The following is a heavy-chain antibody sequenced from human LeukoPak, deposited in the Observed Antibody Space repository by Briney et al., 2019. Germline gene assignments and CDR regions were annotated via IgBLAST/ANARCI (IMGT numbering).Heavy chain of an antibody. Sequence: AAVEDSCKASGYTFTGYYMHWVRQAPGQGLEWMGWINPNSGGTNYAQKFQGRVPLPRDTSISTAYMELSRLRSDDTAVYYCARDLKNTMVRGRYMDVWGKGTTVTVSS. D-gene: IGHD3-10*01. CDR1: GYTFTGYY. CDR2: INPNSGGT. V-gene: IGHV1-2*02. J-gene: IGHJ6*03. CDR3: ARDLKNTMVRGRYMDV.